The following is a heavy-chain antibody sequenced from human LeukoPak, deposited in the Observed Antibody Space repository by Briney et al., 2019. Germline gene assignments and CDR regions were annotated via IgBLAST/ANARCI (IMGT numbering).Heavy chain of an antibody. Sequence: SQTLSLTCTVSGGSISSSGYYWSWIRQPPGKGLEWIGEINHSGSTNYNPSLKSRVTISVDTSKNQFSLKLSSVTAADTAVYYCARENCSGGSCYSVDYWGQGTLVTVSS. V-gene: IGHV4-39*07. J-gene: IGHJ4*02. CDR3: ARENCSGGSCYSVDY. D-gene: IGHD2-15*01. CDR1: GGSISSSGYY. CDR2: INHSGST.